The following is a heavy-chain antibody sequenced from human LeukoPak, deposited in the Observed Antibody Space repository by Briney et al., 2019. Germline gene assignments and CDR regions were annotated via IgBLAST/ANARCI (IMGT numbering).Heavy chain of an antibody. V-gene: IGHV4-31*03. Sequence: ASQTLSLTCTVSGGSISSGGYYWSWIRQHPGKGLEWIGYIYYSGSTCYNPSLKSRVTISVDTSKNQFSLKLSSVTAADTAVYYCARELRWYHNFDYWGQGTLVTVSS. CDR2: IYYSGST. CDR1: GGSISSGGYY. J-gene: IGHJ4*02. D-gene: IGHD4-23*01. CDR3: ARELRWYHNFDY.